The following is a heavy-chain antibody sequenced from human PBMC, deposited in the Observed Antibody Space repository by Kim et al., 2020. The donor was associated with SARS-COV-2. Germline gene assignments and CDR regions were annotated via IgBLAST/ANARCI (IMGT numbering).Heavy chain of an antibody. CDR3: ARDLRDIVVVVAAPSDYYYYYYGMDV. CDR1: GYTFTSYA. CDR2: INAGNGNT. D-gene: IGHD2-15*01. V-gene: IGHV1-3*01. Sequence: ASVKVSCKASGYTFTSYAMHWVRQAPGQRLEWMGWINAGNGNTKYSQKFQGRVTITRDTSESTAYMELSSLRSEDTAVYYCARDLRDIVVVVAAPSDYYYYYYGMDVWGQGTTVTVSS. J-gene: IGHJ6*02.